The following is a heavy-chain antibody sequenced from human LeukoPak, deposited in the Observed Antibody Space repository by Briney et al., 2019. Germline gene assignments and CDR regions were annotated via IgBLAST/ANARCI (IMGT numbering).Heavy chain of an antibody. CDR3: AMIPSFGFISMIQQDY. CDR2: IYSGGST. V-gene: IGHV3-53*01. J-gene: IGHJ4*02. D-gene: IGHD3-22*01. CDR1: GFTVSSNY. Sequence: PGGSLRLSCAASGFTVSSNYMSWVRQAPGKGLEWISVIYSGGSTYYADSVKGRFTISRDHSKNTLSLQMNSLRAEDTAVYYCAMIPSFGFISMIQQDYWGQGTLVTVSS.